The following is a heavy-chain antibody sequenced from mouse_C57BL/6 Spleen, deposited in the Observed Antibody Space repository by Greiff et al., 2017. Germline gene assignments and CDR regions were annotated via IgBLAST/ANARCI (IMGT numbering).Heavy chain of an antibody. J-gene: IGHJ4*01. CDR1: GFTFSDYG. Sequence: EVKLVESGGGLVKPGGSLKLSCAASGFTFSDYGMHWVRQAPEKGLEWVAYISSGRSTIYYADTVKGRFTISRDNAKNTLFLQMTSLRSEDTAMYYFARPGNHRYYAMDYWGQGTSVTVSS. CDR3: ARPGNHRYYAMDY. D-gene: IGHD2-1*01. CDR2: ISSGRSTI. V-gene: IGHV5-17*01.